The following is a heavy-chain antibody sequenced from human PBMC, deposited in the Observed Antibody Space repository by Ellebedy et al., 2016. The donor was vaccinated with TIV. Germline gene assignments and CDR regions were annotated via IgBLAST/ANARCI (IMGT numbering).Heavy chain of an antibody. D-gene: IGHD6-13*01. Sequence: AASVKVSCKASGYTFTTYAMHWVRQAPGQRLEWMGRINAGNGNTKYSQKFQGRVTITRDTSASTAFVELSSLRSEDTAVYFCAREVITAANIQPIFDYWGQGTLVTVSS. CDR2: INAGNGNT. V-gene: IGHV1-3*01. CDR1: GYTFTTYA. J-gene: IGHJ4*02. CDR3: AREVITAANIQPIFDY.